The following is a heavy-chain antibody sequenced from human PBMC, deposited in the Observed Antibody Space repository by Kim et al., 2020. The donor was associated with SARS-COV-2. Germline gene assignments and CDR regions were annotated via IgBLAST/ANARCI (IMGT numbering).Heavy chain of an antibody. CDR2: ISGGSSDI. D-gene: IGHD3-16*01. V-gene: IGHV3-11*03. CDR3: ARRFGDPSGMDV. Sequence: GGSLRLSCAASGFSLSDYYMKWIRQAPGKGLEWVSYISGGSSDIKYADSVKGRFTISRDNAKNLLYLQMNSLRAEDTATYYCARRFGDPSGMDVWGQGTTVTVSS. CDR1: GFSLSDYY. J-gene: IGHJ6*02.